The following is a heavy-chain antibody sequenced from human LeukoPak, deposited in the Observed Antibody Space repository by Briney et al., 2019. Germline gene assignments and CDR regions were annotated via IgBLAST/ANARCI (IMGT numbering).Heavy chain of an antibody. CDR3: ASVLWFGGIFFDY. V-gene: IGHV3-30-3*01. Sequence: GGSLRLSCAASGFTFSSYAMHWVRQAPGKGLEWVAVISYDGSNKYYADSVKGRFTISRDNTKNSLYLQMNNLRAEDTAVYYCASVLWFGGIFFDYWGQGTLVTVSS. CDR2: ISYDGSNK. CDR1: GFTFSSYA. J-gene: IGHJ4*02. D-gene: IGHD3-10*01.